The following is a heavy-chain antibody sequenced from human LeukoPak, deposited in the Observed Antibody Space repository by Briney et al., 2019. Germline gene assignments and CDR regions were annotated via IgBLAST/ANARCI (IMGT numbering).Heavy chain of an antibody. CDR1: GGSISSGGYY. D-gene: IGHD2-2*03. CDR3: ARLDIVVVPVTQYYFDY. V-gene: IGHV4-31*03. J-gene: IGHJ4*02. CDR2: IYYSGST. Sequence: SQTLSLTCTVSGGSISSGGYYWSWIRQHPGKGLEWIGYIYYSGSTYYNPSLKSRVTISVDTSKNQFSLKLSSVTAADTAVYYCARLDIVVVPVTQYYFDYWGQGTLVTVSS.